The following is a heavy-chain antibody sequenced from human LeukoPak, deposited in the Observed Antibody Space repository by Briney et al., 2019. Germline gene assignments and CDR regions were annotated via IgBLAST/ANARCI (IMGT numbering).Heavy chain of an antibody. CDR2: IYYSGST. D-gene: IGHD6-13*01. J-gene: IGHJ6*02. CDR1: GGSISSSSYY. Sequence: SETLSLTCTVSGGSISSSSYYWGWIRQPPGKGLEWIGSIYYSGSTYYNPSLKSRVTISVDTSKNQFSLKLSSVTAADTAVYYCARVGKQQLVSYYYGMDVWGQGTTVTVSS. CDR3: ARVGKQQLVSYYYGMDV. V-gene: IGHV4-39*07.